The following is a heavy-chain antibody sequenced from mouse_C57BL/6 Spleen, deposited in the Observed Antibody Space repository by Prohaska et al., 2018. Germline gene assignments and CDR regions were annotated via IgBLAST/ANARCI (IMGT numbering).Heavy chain of an antibody. D-gene: IGHD2-4*01. CDR2: INPNNGGT. CDR1: GYTFTDYY. CDR3: ARWDDYVLFAY. V-gene: IGHV1-26*01. J-gene: IGHJ3*01. Sequence: EVQLQQSGPELVKPGASVKISCKASGYTFTDYYMNWVKQSHGKSLEWIGDINPNNGGTSYNQKFKGKATLTVDKSSSTAYMELRSLTSEDSAVYYCARWDDYVLFAYWGQGTLVTVSA.